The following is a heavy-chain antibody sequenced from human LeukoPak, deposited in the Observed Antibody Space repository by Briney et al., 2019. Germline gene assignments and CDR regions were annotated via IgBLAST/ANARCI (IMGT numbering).Heavy chain of an antibody. J-gene: IGHJ4*02. CDR3: ARQYYYGSGSYFPFDY. D-gene: IGHD3-10*01. CDR1: GFIFSSYG. Sequence: GGSLRLSCAASGFIFSSYGMHWVRQAPGKGLEWVAVISYDGSNKYYADSVKGRFTISRDNSKNTLYLQMNSLRAEDTAVYYCARQYYYGSGSYFPFDYWGQGTLVTVSS. CDR2: ISYDGSNK. V-gene: IGHV3-30*03.